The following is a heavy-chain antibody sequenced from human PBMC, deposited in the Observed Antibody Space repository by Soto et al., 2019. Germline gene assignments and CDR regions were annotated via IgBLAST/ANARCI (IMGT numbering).Heavy chain of an antibody. CDR2: ISSNGVST. CDR1: GFPFSNSV. Sequence: GGSLRLSCSASGFPFSNSVMHWVRQAPGRGLEDLSAISSNGVSTYYADSVKGRFTISRDNSKNKLYLQLSSLRPEDTAIYYCMTVDTTMTEGRYSGYWGQGTLVTVSS. J-gene: IGHJ4*02. D-gene: IGHD5-18*01. CDR3: MTVDTTMTEGRYSGY. V-gene: IGHV3-64D*06.